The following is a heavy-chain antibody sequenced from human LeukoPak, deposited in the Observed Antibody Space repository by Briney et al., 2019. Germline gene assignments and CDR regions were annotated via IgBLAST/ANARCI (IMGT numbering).Heavy chain of an antibody. CDR2: ISSSSSYI. CDR1: GFTFSVYS. D-gene: IGHD2-21*02. J-gene: IGHJ6*02. CDR3: ARVMYCGGDCYYYYYYGMDV. V-gene: IGHV3-21*01. Sequence: GGSLRLSCAASGFTFSVYSMNWVRQAPGKGLEWVSSISSSSSYIYYADSVKGRFTISRDNAKSSLYLQMNSLRAEDTAVYYCARVMYCGGDCYYYYYYGMDVWGQGTTVTVSS.